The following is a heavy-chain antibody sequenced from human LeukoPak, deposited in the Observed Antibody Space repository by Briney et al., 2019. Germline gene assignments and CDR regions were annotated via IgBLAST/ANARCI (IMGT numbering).Heavy chain of an antibody. CDR3: AKDRDYSSSWYTALEYFQH. J-gene: IGHJ1*01. Sequence: GGSLRLSCAASGFTVSSNYMSWVRQAPGKGLEWVSVNYSGGNTYYADSVKGRFTISRDNSKNTLYLQMNSLRAEDTAVYYCAKDRDYSSSWYTALEYFQHWGQGTLVTVSS. V-gene: IGHV3-53*05. CDR1: GFTVSSNY. CDR2: NYSGGNT. D-gene: IGHD6-13*01.